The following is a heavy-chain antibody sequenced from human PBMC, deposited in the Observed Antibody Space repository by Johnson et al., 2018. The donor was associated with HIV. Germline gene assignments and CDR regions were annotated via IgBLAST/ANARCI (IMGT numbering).Heavy chain of an antibody. CDR2: IRYDGSNK. Sequence: QVQLVESGGGVVQPGRSLRLSCAASGFTFSSYGMHWVRQAPGKGLEWVAFIRYDGSNKYYADSVKGRFTISRDNSKNTLYLQMNSLRAEDTAVYYCAKDREGSGWYEGVAVAIWGQGTMVTVSS. V-gene: IGHV3-30*02. CDR3: AKDREGSGWYEGVAVAI. CDR1: GFTFSSYG. D-gene: IGHD6-19*01. J-gene: IGHJ3*02.